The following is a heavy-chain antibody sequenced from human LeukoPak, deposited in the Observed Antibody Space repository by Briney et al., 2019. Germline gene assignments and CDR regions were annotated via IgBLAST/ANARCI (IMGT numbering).Heavy chain of an antibody. CDR1: GFTFSSYA. Sequence: GGSLRLSCAASGFTFSSYAMHWVRQAPGKGLEWVAVISYDGSNKYYADSVKGRFTISRDNSKNTLYLQMNSLRAEDTAVYYCARDLWWELLKEYYYMDVWGKGTTVTVSS. CDR3: ARDLWWELLKEYYYMDV. V-gene: IGHV3-30-3*01. CDR2: ISYDGSNK. J-gene: IGHJ6*03. D-gene: IGHD1-26*01.